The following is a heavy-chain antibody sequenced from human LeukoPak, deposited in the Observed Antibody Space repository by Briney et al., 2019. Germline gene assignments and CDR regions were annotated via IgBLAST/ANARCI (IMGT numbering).Heavy chain of an antibody. J-gene: IGHJ5*01. CDR2: ISSSSSYI. D-gene: IGHD6-19*01. Sequence: GGSLRLSCAASGFTFSSYEMNWVRQAPGRGLEWVSSISSSSSYIYYADSVKGRFTISRDNAKNSLYLQMNSLRAEDTAVYYCAREQSSGWFDYWGQGTLVTVSS. CDR1: GFTFSSYE. V-gene: IGHV3-21*01. CDR3: AREQSSGWFDY.